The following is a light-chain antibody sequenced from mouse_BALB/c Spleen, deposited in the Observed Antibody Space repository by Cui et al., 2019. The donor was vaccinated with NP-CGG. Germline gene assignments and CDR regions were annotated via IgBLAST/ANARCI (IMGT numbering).Light chain of an antibody. CDR2: GTN. V-gene: IGLV1*01. J-gene: IGLJ1*01. CDR1: SGAITTSNY. CDR3: ALWYSNHWV. Sequence: QAVLTKESDLTTSPGETVTLTCRSSSGAITTSNYANWVQEKPDHLFTGLIGGTNNRAPGVPARFSGSLIGDKAALTITGAQTEDDAIYFCALWYSNHWVFGGGTKLTVL.